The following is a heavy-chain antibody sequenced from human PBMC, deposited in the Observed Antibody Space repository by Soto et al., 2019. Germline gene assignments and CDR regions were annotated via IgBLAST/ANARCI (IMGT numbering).Heavy chain of an antibody. CDR1: GFTFSSYG. CDR2: IWYDGSNK. D-gene: IGHD3-10*01. V-gene: IGHV3-33*01. Sequence: GGSLRLSCAASGFTFSSYGMHWVRQAPGKGLEWVAVIWYDGSNKYYADSVKGRFTISRDNSKNTLYLQMNSLRAEDTAVYYCARDLSGQYFDYWGQGTLVIVSS. J-gene: IGHJ4*02. CDR3: ARDLSGQYFDY.